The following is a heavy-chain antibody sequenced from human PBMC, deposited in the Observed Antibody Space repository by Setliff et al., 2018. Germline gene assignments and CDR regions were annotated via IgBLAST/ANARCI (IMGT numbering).Heavy chain of an antibody. V-gene: IGHV4-39*01. CDR2: IYDSGKT. CDR3: ASCRFQVPYNY. D-gene: IGHD2-2*02. J-gene: IGHJ4*02. CDR1: GASISSDGYY. Sequence: ETLSLTCIVSGASISSDGYYWSWIRQHPGKGLEWIGTIYDSGKTYYNPSLKSRVTISVDTSKNQFSLKLNSVTAADTGVYYCASCRFQVPYNYWGQGTLVTVSS.